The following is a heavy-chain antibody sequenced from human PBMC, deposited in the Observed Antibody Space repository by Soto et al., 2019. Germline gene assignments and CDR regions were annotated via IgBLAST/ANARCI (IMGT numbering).Heavy chain of an antibody. J-gene: IGHJ4*02. D-gene: IGHD3-22*01. CDR1: VGTFSSYA. Sequence: QVQLVQSGAEVKKPGSSVKVSCKASVGTFSSYAISWVRQAPGQGLEWMGGIIPIFGTANYAQKFQGRVTITADESTSTAYMELSSLRSEDTAVYYCASARAVIDYYDSSGAPYYFDYWGQGTLVTVSS. V-gene: IGHV1-69*01. CDR2: IIPIFGTA. CDR3: ASARAVIDYYDSSGAPYYFDY.